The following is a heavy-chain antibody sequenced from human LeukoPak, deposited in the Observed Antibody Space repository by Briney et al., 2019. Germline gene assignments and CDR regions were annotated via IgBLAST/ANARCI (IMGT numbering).Heavy chain of an antibody. CDR2: ISGSGGST. J-gene: IGHJ4*02. CDR3: ARDLWFGETRIKGRFDY. D-gene: IGHD3-10*01. CDR1: GFTFSSYA. V-gene: IGHV3-23*01. Sequence: GGSLRLSCAASGFTFSSYAMSWVRQAPGKGLEWVSAISGSGGSTYYADSVKGRFTISRDNSKNTLYLQMNSLRAEDTAVYYCARDLWFGETRIKGRFDYWGQGTLVTVSS.